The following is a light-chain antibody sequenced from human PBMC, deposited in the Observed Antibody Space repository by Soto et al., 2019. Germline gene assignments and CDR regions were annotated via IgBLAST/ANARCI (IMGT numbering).Light chain of an antibody. CDR3: QQYKNWPL. V-gene: IGKV3-15*01. J-gene: IGKJ5*01. Sequence: EIVMTQSRASLSVSPGGRATLSCRASQSVSNNYLAWYQQKPGQAPRLLIYGASNRATGIPARFSGSGSGTEFTLTISSLQSEDFAVYYCQQYKNWPLFGQGTRLEI. CDR1: QSVSNN. CDR2: GAS.